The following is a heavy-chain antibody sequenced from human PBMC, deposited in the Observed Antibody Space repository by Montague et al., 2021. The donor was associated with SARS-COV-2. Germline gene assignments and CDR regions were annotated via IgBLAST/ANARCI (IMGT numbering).Heavy chain of an antibody. J-gene: IGHJ6*02. CDR2: TYYRSQWYN. CDR3: ARMAVAPRPGAYYGMDV. V-gene: IGHV6-1*01. D-gene: IGHD6-6*01. Sequence: CAISGDSVSTHSGDWVWMRQSPSRGLEWLGRTYYRSQWYNDYAVSLKIRITITPDTSKNLFSLQLSSVTPDDTAVYYCARMAVAPRPGAYYGMDVWGQGTTVTVS. CDR1: GDSVSTHSGD.